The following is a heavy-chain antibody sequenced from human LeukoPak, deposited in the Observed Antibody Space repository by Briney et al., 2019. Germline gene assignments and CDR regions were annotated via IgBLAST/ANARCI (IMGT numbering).Heavy chain of an antibody. CDR2: ISAYNGNT. Sequence: ASVKVSCKASGYTFTSYGISWVRQAPGQGLEWMGWISAYNGNTNYAQKLQGRVTMTTDTSTSTAYMELRSLRSDDTAVYYCARVRYYDLWSGYSTAKQNWFDPWGQGTLVTVSS. D-gene: IGHD3-3*01. CDR1: GYTFTSYG. J-gene: IGHJ5*02. CDR3: ARVRYYDLWSGYSTAKQNWFDP. V-gene: IGHV1-18*01.